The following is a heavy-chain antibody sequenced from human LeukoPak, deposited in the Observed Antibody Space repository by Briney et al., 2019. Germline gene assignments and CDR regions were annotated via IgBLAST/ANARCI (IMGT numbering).Heavy chain of an antibody. V-gene: IGHV4-59*07. CDR2: IYYSGTT. J-gene: IGHJ4*02. CDR1: GGSISSYY. CDR3: ARGVYIAAAQYGY. Sequence: SDTLSHTCTASGGSISSYYWSWIRQPPGKDQYSIGYIYYSGTTNYNPSLKSRVTISVDTSKNQFSLKLSSVTAADTAVYYCARGVYIAAAQYGYWGQGTLVTVSS. D-gene: IGHD6-13*01.